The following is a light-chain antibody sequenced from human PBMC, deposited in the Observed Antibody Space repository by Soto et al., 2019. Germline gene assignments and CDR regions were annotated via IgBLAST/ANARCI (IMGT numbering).Light chain of an antibody. CDR1: SSDVGSYDL. CDR3: CSYAGASTWV. Sequence: QSALTQPASVSGSPGQSITISCTGTSSDVGSYDLVSRYQQHPGKAPKLLIYEGSQRPSGVSNRFSASKSGNTASLAISGLQAEDEADYYCCSYAGASTWVFGGGTKLTVL. V-gene: IGLV2-23*01. J-gene: IGLJ3*02. CDR2: EGS.